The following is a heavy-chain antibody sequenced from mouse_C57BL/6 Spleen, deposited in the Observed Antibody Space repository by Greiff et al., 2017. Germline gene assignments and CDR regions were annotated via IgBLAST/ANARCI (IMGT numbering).Heavy chain of an antibody. CDR1: GYSITSGYY. CDR3: ARDDSNYEDAMDY. Sequence: DVKLQESGPGLVKPSQSLSLTCSVTGYSITSGYYWNWIRQFPGNKLEWMGYISYDGSNNYNPSLKNRISITRDTSKNQFFLKLNSVTTEDTATYYCARDDSNYEDAMDYWGQGTSVTVSS. V-gene: IGHV3-6*01. CDR2: ISYDGSN. D-gene: IGHD2-5*01. J-gene: IGHJ4*01.